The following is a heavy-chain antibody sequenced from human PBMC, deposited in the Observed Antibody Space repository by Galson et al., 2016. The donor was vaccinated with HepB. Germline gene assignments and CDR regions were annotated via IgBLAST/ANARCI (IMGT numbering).Heavy chain of an antibody. CDR3: ARKGGDCSRTSCYYYYGMDV. CDR2: INGANGNT. CDR1: GYTFSNYA. J-gene: IGHJ6*02. D-gene: IGHD2-2*01. V-gene: IGHV1-3*01. Sequence: SVKVSCKASGYTFSNYAMHWVRQAPGQGLEWMGWINGANGNTKYSQKFQGSVTITRDTSASTAYMELSNLKSEDTAVYYCARKGGDCSRTSCYYYYGMDVWGQGTTVIVSS.